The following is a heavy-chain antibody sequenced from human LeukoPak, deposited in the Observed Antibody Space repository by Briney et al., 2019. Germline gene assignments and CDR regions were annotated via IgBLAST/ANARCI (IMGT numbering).Heavy chain of an antibody. CDR3: ARERVGGSFDY. Sequence: SETLSFTCAVSGGSISSGGYSWSWIRQPPGKGLEWIGYIYHSGSTYYNPSLKSRVTISVDRSKNQFSLKLSSVTAADTAVYYCARERVGGSFDYWGQGTLVTVSS. CDR2: IYHSGST. J-gene: IGHJ4*02. CDR1: GGSISSGGYS. D-gene: IGHD2-15*01. V-gene: IGHV4-30-2*01.